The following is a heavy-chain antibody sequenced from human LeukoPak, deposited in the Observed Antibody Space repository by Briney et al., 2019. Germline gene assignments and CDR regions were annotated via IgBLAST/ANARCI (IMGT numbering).Heavy chain of an antibody. CDR2: INPNSGGT. D-gene: IGHD3-22*01. Sequence: ASVKVSCKASGYTFTDYYMHWVRQAPGQGLEWMGWINPNSGGTNYAQKFQGRVTMTRDTSISTAYMELSRLRSDDTAVYYCARGDYYDSSGYSTDFDYWGQGTLVTVSS. V-gene: IGHV1-2*02. CDR1: GYTFTDYY. J-gene: IGHJ4*02. CDR3: ARGDYYDSSGYSTDFDY.